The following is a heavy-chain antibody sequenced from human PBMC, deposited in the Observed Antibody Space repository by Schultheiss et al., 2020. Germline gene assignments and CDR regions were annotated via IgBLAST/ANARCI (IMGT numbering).Heavy chain of an antibody. CDR1: GFTFSSYG. V-gene: IGHV3-33*06. CDR3: AKDRSSGWYPNAFDI. Sequence: GESLKISCAASGFTFSSYGMHWVRQAPGKGLEWVAVIWYDGSNKYYADSVKGRFTISRDNSKNTLYLQMNSLRAEDTAVYYCAKDRSSGWYPNAFDIWGQGTMVTVS. D-gene: IGHD6-19*01. CDR2: IWYDGSNK. J-gene: IGHJ3*02.